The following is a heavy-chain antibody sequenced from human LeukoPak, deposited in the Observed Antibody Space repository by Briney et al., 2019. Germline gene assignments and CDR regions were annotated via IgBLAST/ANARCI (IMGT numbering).Heavy chain of an antibody. V-gene: IGHV4-59*01. J-gene: IGHJ3*02. CDR1: GGSISSYY. CDR2: IYYSGST. D-gene: IGHD1-14*01. Sequence: SGTLSLTCAVYGGSISSYYWSWIRQPPGKGLEWIGYIYYSGSTNYNPSLKSRVTISVDTSKNQFSLKLSSVTAADTAVYYCASAMTEDAFDIWGQGTMVTVSS. CDR3: ASAMTEDAFDI.